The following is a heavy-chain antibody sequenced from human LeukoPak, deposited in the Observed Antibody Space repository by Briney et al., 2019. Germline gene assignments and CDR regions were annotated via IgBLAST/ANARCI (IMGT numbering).Heavy chain of an antibody. CDR3: AKTSVSYFAGFDC. CDR2: ISGNGRST. D-gene: IGHD6-13*01. CDR1: GFTFTNYA. V-gene: IGHV3-23*01. Sequence: GGSLRLSCTTSGFTFTNYAMTWVRQAPGKVMEWVSGISGNGRSTYYADSVKGRFTISRDYYKNSLHLQMNSLRAEDTAVYYCAKTSVSYFAGFDCWGQGNLVTVSS. J-gene: IGHJ4*02.